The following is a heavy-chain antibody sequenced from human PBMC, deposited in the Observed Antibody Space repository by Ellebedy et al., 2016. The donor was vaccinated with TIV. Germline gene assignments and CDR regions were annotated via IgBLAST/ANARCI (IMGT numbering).Heavy chain of an antibody. D-gene: IGHD6-19*01. V-gene: IGHV4-4*02. CDR2: IVHTGAT. J-gene: IGHJ6*02. Sequence: MPSETLSLTCAVSGGSISSSNWWTWVRQTPGKGLEWIGEIVHTGATNYNPSLKSRVSISHDTSKSQFSLQLSSVAAADTDVYYCARGRPAVVGALNYGLDVWGQGTTVTVSS. CDR3: ARGRPAVVGALNYGLDV. CDR1: GGSISSSNW.